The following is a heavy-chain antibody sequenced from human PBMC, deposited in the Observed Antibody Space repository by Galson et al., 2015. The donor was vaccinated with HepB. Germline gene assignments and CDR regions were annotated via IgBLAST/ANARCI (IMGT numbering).Heavy chain of an antibody. CDR3: ARDLFFDEKPAYCSGGSCYDLSNWFDP. Sequence: SLRLSCAASGFTFSSYSMNWVRQAPGKGLEWVSYISSSSSTIYYADSVKGRFTISRDNAKNSLYLQMNSLRDEDTAVYYCARDLFFDEKPAYCSGGSCYDLSNWFDPWGQGTLVTVSS. V-gene: IGHV3-48*02. D-gene: IGHD2-15*01. CDR1: GFTFSSYS. CDR2: ISSSSSTI. J-gene: IGHJ5*02.